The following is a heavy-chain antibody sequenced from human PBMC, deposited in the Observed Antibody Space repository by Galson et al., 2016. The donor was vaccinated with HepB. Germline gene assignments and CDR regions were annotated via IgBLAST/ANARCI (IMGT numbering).Heavy chain of an antibody. CDR1: GFIFDDYA. V-gene: IGHV3-9*01. Sequence: SLRLSCAASGFIFDDYALPWVRQAPGKGLEWVSVISWNSRHIGYADSVQGRFTISRDNTKNILYLQMNSLRTEDTAVYYCAYSDYFDYWGQGSLVTVSS. D-gene: IGHD2-15*01. CDR3: AYSDYFDY. CDR2: ISWNSRHI. J-gene: IGHJ4*02.